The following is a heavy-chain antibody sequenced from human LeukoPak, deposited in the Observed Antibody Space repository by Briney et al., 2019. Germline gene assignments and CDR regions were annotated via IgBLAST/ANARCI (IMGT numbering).Heavy chain of an antibody. V-gene: IGHV3-9*01. J-gene: IGHJ4*02. CDR3: AKGFYDILTGYDY. Sequence: PGGSLRLSCAASGFTFSSYAMSWVRQAPGKGLEWVSGISWNSGSIGYADSVKGRFTISRDNAKNSLYLQMNSLRAEDTALYYCAKGFYDILTGYDYWGQGTLVTVSS. CDR2: ISWNSGSI. D-gene: IGHD3-9*01. CDR1: GFTFSSYA.